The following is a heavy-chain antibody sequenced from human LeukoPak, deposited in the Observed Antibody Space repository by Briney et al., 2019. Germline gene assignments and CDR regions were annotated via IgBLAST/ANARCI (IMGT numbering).Heavy chain of an antibody. Sequence: GGSLRLSCVASGFTFGGYTINWVRLAPGKGLEWVSSISSSLNMYFAESVKGRFTISRDSARNSVSLQLNSLRVDDTAGYYCARDAGIVSFDIWGQGTVVTVSS. J-gene: IGHJ3*02. CDR2: ISSSLNM. D-gene: IGHD2-15*01. CDR1: GFTFGGYT. CDR3: ARDAGIVSFDI. V-gene: IGHV3-21*01.